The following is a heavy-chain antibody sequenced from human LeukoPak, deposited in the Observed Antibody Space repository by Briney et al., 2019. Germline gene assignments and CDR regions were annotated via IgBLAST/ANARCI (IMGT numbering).Heavy chain of an antibody. V-gene: IGHV3-30*03. D-gene: IGHD4-11*01. CDR2: ISYDGSNK. CDR3: VRSAFLTTEFYFDY. CDR1: GFTFSSYG. Sequence: GGSLRLSCAASGFTFSSYGMHWVRQAPGKGLEWVAVISYDGSNKYYADSVKGRFTISRDNSKNTLYLLMNSLRAEDTAVYYCVRSAFLTTEFYFDYWGQGTLVTVSS. J-gene: IGHJ4*02.